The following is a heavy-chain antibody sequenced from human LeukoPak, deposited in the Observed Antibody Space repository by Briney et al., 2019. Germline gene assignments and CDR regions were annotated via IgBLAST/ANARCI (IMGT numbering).Heavy chain of an antibody. J-gene: IGHJ4*02. V-gene: IGHV3-21*01. CDR3: ATDRDTESGGVSYY. D-gene: IGHD3-16*01. CDR2: ISSSSSYI. CDR1: GFTFSSYT. Sequence: KPGGSLRLSCAASGFTFSSYTMNWVRQAPGKGLEWVSSISSSSSYIYYADSVKGRFTISRDNAKNSLYLQMNSLRAEDTAVYYCATDRDTESGGVSYYWGQGALVTVSS.